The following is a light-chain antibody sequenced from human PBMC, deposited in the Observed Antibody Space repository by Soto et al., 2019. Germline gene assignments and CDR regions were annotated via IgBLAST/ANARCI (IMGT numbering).Light chain of an antibody. CDR2: SAS. Sequence: EVVMTQSPAILSVSPGERATLPCRASQSVSSNLAWYQQKPGQAPRLLISSASIRATGIPARFSGSGSGTEVTLTIISLQSEDFGIYYCQQYDEWPFTFGQGTKLEIK. CDR1: QSVSSN. V-gene: IGKV3D-15*01. CDR3: QQYDEWPFT. J-gene: IGKJ2*01.